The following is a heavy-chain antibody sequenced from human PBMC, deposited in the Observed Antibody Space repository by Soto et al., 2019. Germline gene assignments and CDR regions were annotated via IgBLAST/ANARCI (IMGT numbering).Heavy chain of an antibody. D-gene: IGHD5-18*01. V-gene: IGHV3-30*18. CDR2: ISYDGSNK. J-gene: IGHJ4*02. CDR3: AKDRAEVGQLWFDY. CDR1: GFTFSSYG. Sequence: QVQLVESGGGVVQPGRSLRLSCAASGFTFSSYGMHWVRQAPGKGLEWVAVISYDGSNKYYADSVKGRFTISRDNSKNTLYLQMNSLRAEDTAVYYCAKDRAEVGQLWFDYWGQGTLVTVSS.